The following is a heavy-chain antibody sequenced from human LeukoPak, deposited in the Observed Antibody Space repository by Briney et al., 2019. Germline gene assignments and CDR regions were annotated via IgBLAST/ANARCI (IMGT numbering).Heavy chain of an antibody. CDR1: GFTFSNTW. D-gene: IGHD4-17*01. Sequence: GGFLRLSCAASGFTFSNTWMNWVRPAPGKGLEWVGRIKRIIDGGTTDYAAPVKGRFTVSRDDSINTLYLQMSSLKTEDTAVYYCAAQGGSGDLRYWGQGTLVTVSS. CDR3: AAQGGSGDLRY. J-gene: IGHJ4*02. V-gene: IGHV3-15*01. CDR2: IKRIIDGGTT.